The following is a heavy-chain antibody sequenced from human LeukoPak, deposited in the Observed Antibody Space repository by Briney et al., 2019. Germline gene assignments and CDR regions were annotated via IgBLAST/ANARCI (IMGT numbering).Heavy chain of an antibody. V-gene: IGHV1-2*02. CDR1: GYTFTVYY. CDR2: INPNSSDT. Sequence: GASVNVSCKASGYTFTVYYMHWVRHAPGQGLELMGWINPNSSDTKYAQKFQGRVTMTRDTSISTAYMELSRLRSDDTAVYYCATQRGSYLWGTDFDYWGQGTLVTVSS. D-gene: IGHD3-16*01. J-gene: IGHJ4*02. CDR3: ATQRGSYLWGTDFDY.